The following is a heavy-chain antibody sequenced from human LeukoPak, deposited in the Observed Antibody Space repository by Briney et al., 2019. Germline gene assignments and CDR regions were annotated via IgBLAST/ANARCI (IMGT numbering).Heavy chain of an antibody. CDR3: TRYNNDHFDY. D-gene: IGHD1-14*01. CDR1: GFTFGGYG. J-gene: IGHJ4*02. V-gene: IGHV3-33*01. Sequence: GGSLSLACAGSGFTFGGYGMHWFRQTPGKGLEWVAVIAYGGSRAFYADSVKGRFTISRDNSKNTMSVQMDDLRAEDTAVYYCTRYNNDHFDYWGQGTLVTVSS. CDR2: IAYGGSRA.